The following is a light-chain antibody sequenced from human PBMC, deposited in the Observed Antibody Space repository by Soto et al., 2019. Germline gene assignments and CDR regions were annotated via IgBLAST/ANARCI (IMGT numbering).Light chain of an antibody. CDR1: QTVSSNY. CDR3: QQYTGPTTT. J-gene: IGKJ5*01. CDR2: GAS. V-gene: IGKV3-20*01. Sequence: ILLTQSPNTPSLSPGGRANLSCTASQTVSSNYLAWCQKRPGQDPRILIYGASTRAAGIPDRFSGSGSGTDFNLTITRLETEDSAVYFCQQYTGPTTTFGQGTRLEIK.